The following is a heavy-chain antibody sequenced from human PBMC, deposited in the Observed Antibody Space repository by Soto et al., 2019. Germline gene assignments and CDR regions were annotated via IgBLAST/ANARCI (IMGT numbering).Heavy chain of an antibody. CDR2: IYHSGST. CDR3: ARVRSVDFWSGYPNYFDS. J-gene: IGHJ4*02. CDR1: GGSISSGGYS. Sequence: QLQLQESGSGLVKPSQTLSLTCAVSGGSISSGGYSWSWIRQPPGKGLEWIGYIYHSGSTYYNPSLKSRVTISVDRSKNQFSLKLSSVTAADTAVYYCARVRSVDFWSGYPNYFDSWGQGTLVTVSS. V-gene: IGHV4-30-2*01. D-gene: IGHD3-3*01.